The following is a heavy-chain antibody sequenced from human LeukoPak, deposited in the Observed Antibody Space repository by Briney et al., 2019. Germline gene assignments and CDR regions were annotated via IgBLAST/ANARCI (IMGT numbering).Heavy chain of an antibody. V-gene: IGHV3-33*01. CDR2: IWYDGSNK. Sequence: PGGSLRLSCAASGFTFSSYGMHWVRQAPGKGLEWVAVIWYDGSNKYYVDSVKGRLTISRDNSKNTLYLQMNSLRAEDTAVYYCARAPYYYDSSGYPYYFDYWGQGTLVTVSS. D-gene: IGHD3-22*01. J-gene: IGHJ4*02. CDR3: ARAPYYYDSSGYPYYFDY. CDR1: GFTFSSYG.